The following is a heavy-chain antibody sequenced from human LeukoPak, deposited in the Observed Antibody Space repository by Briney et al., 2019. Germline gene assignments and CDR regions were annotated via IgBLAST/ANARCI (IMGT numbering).Heavy chain of an antibody. CDR3: AKGPAMAFYYYYYYMDV. V-gene: IGHV3-23*01. Sequence: PGGSLRLSCAASGFTFSSYAMSWVRQAPGEGLEWVSAISGSGGSTYYADSVKGRFTISRENSKNTLYLQMNSLRAEDTAVYYCAKGPAMAFYYYYYYMDVWGKGTTVTVSS. CDR1: GFTFSSYA. CDR2: ISGSGGST. D-gene: IGHD5-18*01. J-gene: IGHJ6*03.